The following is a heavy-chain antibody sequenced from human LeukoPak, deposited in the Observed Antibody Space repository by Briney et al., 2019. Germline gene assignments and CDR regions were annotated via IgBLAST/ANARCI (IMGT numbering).Heavy chain of an antibody. V-gene: IGHV3-30*18. Sequence: GGSLRLSCAASGFTFRSYGMHWARQAPGKGLEWVAVISLDGSNEYYADSVKGRFTISRDNSKNTVYLQMNSLRAEDTAVYYCVKDLEGYSGPPSWGQGTLVTVSS. CDR2: ISLDGSNE. CDR3: VKDLEGYSGPPS. D-gene: IGHD5-12*01. J-gene: IGHJ5*02. CDR1: GFTFRSYG.